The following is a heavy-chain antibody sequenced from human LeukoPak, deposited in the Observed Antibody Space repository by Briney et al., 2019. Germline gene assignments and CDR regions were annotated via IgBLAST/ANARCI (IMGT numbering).Heavy chain of an antibody. CDR1: GVSISSYH. Sequence: SETLSLTCTVSGVSISSYHWSWIRLPPGKALEWIGYVYTRGGTNYNPSLKSRVTMSVDTSTNQFSLRLTSVTAADTAVYFRARHVYGSSSPFDYWGQGTLVTVSS. CDR2: VYTRGGT. V-gene: IGHV4-4*09. J-gene: IGHJ4*02. CDR3: ARHVYGSSSPFDY. D-gene: IGHD6-6*01.